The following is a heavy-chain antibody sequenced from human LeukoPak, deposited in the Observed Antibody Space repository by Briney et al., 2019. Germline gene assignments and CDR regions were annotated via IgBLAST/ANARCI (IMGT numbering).Heavy chain of an antibody. CDR3: VRDISGYYFDY. J-gene: IGHJ4*02. D-gene: IGHD3-22*01. Sequence: GGSLRLSCAASGFSFSNYNINWVRQAPGKGLEWVSYISSDFTTMYYADSVKGRFTMSRDKANDSLYLQMNSLRAEDTALYYCVRDISGYYFDYWGQGTLVTVSS. CDR1: GFSFSNYN. CDR2: ISSDFTTM. V-gene: IGHV3-48*01.